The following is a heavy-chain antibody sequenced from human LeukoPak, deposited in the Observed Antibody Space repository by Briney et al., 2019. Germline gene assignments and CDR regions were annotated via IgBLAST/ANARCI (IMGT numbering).Heavy chain of an antibody. J-gene: IGHJ4*02. CDR1: DDSISDYY. CDR3: ARFRTAGFDY. Sequence: SETLSLTCTVSDDSISDYYRGWIRQPPGKGLEWIGSIYHSGSTYYNPSLKSRVTISVDTSKNQFSLKLSSVTAADTAVYYCARFRTAGFDYWGQGTLVTVSS. D-gene: IGHD6-13*01. V-gene: IGHV4-38-2*02. CDR2: IYHSGST.